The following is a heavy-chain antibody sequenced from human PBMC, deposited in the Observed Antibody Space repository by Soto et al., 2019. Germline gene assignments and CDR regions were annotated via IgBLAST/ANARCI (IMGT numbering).Heavy chain of an antibody. CDR1: GGTFSSYT. CDR3: ARADCTNGVCYTGEIYYFDY. CDR2: IIPIFGIA. D-gene: IGHD2-8*01. J-gene: IGHJ4*02. V-gene: IGHV1-69*02. Sequence: ASVKVSCKASGGTFSSYTISWVRQAPGQGLEWMGRIIPIFGIADYAQKFQGRVTITADKSTSTAYMELSRLRSEDTAMYYCARADCTNGVCYTGEIYYFDYWGQGTLVTVSS.